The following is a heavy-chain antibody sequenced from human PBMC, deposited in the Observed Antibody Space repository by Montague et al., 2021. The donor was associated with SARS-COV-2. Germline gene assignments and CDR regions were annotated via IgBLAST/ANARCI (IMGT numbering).Heavy chain of an antibody. CDR3: ARNPGEYYGMDV. CDR1: GGSIRNYN. D-gene: IGHD3-16*01. V-gene: IGHV4-4*07. CDR2: IYSSGSI. J-gene: IGHJ6*02. Sequence: SETLSLTCNVSGGSIRNYNWSWIRQPAGKGLEWIGRIYSSGSINYNPSLKTRITLSVDTSKNQLSLRLNSVTAADTAVYYCARNPGEYYGMDVGGQGTTVTVSS.